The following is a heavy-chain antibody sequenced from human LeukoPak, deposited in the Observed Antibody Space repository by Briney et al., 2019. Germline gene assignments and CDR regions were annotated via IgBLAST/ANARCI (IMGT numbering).Heavy chain of an antibody. CDR3: ARGALRSYCDY. CDR1: GFTFSSYS. Sequence: PGGSLRLSCAASGFTFSSYSMNWVRQAPGKGLEGVASISSSSSYIYYADSVKGRFTISRDNAQNSLYLQMNSLTAEDTAVYYCARGALRSYCDYWGQGTLVAVSS. J-gene: IGHJ4*02. V-gene: IGHV3-21*01. CDR2: ISSSSSYI.